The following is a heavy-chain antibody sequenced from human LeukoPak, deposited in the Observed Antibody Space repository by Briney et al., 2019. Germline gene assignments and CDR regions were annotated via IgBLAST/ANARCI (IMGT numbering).Heavy chain of an antibody. CDR2: ISSSGSTI. CDR1: GFTFSSYE. V-gene: IGHV3-48*03. CDR3: ARTPHSYGLREGDY. Sequence: PGGSLRLSCAASGFTFSSYEMNWVRQAPGKGLAWVSDISSSGSTIYYADSVEGRFTTSRDNAKNSLYLQVNSLRAEDTAVYYCARTPHSYGLREGDYWGQGTLVTVSS. J-gene: IGHJ4*02. D-gene: IGHD5-18*01.